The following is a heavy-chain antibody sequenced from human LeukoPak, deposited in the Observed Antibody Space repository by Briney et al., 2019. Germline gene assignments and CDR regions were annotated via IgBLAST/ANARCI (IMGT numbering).Heavy chain of an antibody. J-gene: IGHJ4*02. D-gene: IGHD5-18*01. CDR1: GFSFSSYR. CDR2: VSNSGDYI. Sequence: GGSLRLSCAASGFSFSSYRMNWVRQAPGKGLEWVSSVSNSGDYIHYADSVKGRFTISRDNSKNSLYLQMNSLRAEDTAVYYCAKDPSAMVPLLYFDYWGQGTLVTVSS. V-gene: IGHV3-21*06. CDR3: AKDPSAMVPLLYFDY.